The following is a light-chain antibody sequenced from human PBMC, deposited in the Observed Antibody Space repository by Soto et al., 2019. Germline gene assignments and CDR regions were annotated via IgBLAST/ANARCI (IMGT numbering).Light chain of an antibody. J-gene: IGLJ3*02. CDR3: AAWDDSMNALWG. Sequence: QSVLTQPLSASGTPGQRVTISCSGSSSNIGSNTVNWYQQLPGTAPKLLIYSNNQRPSGVPDRFSGSKSGTSASLAISGLQSEDEADYYCAAWDDSMNALWGFGGGPKL. V-gene: IGLV1-44*01. CDR2: SNN. CDR1: SSNIGSNT.